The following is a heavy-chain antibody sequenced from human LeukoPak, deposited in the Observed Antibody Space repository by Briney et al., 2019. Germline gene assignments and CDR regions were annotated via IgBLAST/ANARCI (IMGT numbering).Heavy chain of an antibody. CDR2: LSDTGGNT. CDR3: AKGRTNDY. J-gene: IGHJ4*02. D-gene: IGHD1/OR15-1a*01. V-gene: IGHV3-23*01. Sequence: GGSLRLSCAASGFTLSTSAMSWVRQTPERGLGWVSALSDTGGNTFYADSVKGRFTISRDNSKNTLYLQMNSLRDDDTAIYYCAKGRTNDYWGQGTLVTVSS. CDR1: GFTLSTSA.